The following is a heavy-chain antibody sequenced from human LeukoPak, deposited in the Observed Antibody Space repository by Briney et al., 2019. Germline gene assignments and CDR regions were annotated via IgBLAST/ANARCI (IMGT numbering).Heavy chain of an antibody. J-gene: IGHJ4*02. CDR3: ARTGLYGDYPFDY. CDR1: GGTFSGYA. V-gene: IGHV1-69*13. CDR2: IMPILCKA. Sequence: SVKVSCKASGGTFSGYAISWVRQAPGQGLEWMGGIMPILCKAHYAQKFQGRVTITADESTSTAYMELSRLRSEDTAVYYCARTGLYGDYPFDYWGQGTLVTVSS. D-gene: IGHD4-17*01.